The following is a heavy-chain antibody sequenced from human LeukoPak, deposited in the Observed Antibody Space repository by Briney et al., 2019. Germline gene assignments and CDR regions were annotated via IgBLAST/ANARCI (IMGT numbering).Heavy chain of an antibody. CDR2: ISSSSSYI. Sequence: GGPLRLSCAASGFTFSSYSMHWVRQSPGKGLEGVSSISSSSSYIYYAVSVKGRFTISRDNAKNSLYLQMNSVRAEDTAVYYCARDGTVVVYYYGMDVWGQGTTVTVSS. V-gene: IGHV3-21*01. CDR1: GFTFSSYS. J-gene: IGHJ6*02. CDR3: ARDGTVVVYYYGMDV. D-gene: IGHD4-23*01.